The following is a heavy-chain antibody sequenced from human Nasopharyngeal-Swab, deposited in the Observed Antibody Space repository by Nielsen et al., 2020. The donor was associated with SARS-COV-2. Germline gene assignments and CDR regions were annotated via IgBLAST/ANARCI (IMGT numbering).Heavy chain of an antibody. CDR2: INHSGST. CDR1: GGSFSGYY. D-gene: IGHD4-17*01. CDR3: ARGNGALDY. Sequence: SETLSLTCAVSGGSFSGYYWSWIRQPPGKGLEWIGEINHSGSTNYNPSLKSRVTISVDTSKNQFSLKLSSVTAADTAVYYCARGNGALDYWGQGTLVTVSS. J-gene: IGHJ4*02. V-gene: IGHV4-34*01.